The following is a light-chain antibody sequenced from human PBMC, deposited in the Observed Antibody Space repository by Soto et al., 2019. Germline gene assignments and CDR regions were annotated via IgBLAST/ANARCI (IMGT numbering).Light chain of an antibody. CDR1: SSDVGGYNY. V-gene: IGLV2-14*01. J-gene: IGLJ2*01. Sequence: QSALTQPASVSGSPGQSITISCTGTSSDVGGYNYVSWYQQHPGKAPKLMIYDVSNRPSGVSNRFSGSKSGNTASLTISGLQAKDEADYYCSSYTSISTLDVVFGGGTKLTVL. CDR2: DVS. CDR3: SSYTSISTLDVV.